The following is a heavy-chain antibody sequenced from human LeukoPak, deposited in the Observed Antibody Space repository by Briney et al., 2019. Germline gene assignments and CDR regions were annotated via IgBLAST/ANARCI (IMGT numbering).Heavy chain of an antibody. Sequence: GGSLRLSCAASGFTLSSYVMSWVRQAPGKGLEWVSAISGTGDSTNSAGSVMGRFTISSDSSKNMLYLQMNSLRAEDTAVYYCAKPVYDSSGHEYFQYWGQGTLVTVSS. V-gene: IGHV3-23*01. CDR3: AKPVYDSSGHEYFQY. D-gene: IGHD3-22*01. CDR2: ISGTGDST. CDR1: GFTLSSYV. J-gene: IGHJ1*01.